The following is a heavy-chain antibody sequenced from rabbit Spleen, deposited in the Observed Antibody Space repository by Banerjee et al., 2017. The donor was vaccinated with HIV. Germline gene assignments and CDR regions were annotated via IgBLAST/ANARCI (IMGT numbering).Heavy chain of an antibody. D-gene: IGHD2-1*01. Sequence: QEQLVESGGGLVKPEGSLKLSCTASGFSFSNKAVMCWVRQAPGKGLEWIGYIDLVFGSTYYANWVNGRFTISSHNAQNTLYLQLNSLTVADTATYFCARGSAAMTMVITGYYLGLWGPGTLVTVS. CDR1: GFSFSNKA. V-gene: IGHV1S47*01. J-gene: IGHJ4*01. CDR3: ARGSAAMTMVITGYYLGL. CDR2: IDLVFGST.